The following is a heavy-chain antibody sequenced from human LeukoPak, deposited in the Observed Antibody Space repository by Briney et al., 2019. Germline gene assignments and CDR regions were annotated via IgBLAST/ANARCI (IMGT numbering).Heavy chain of an antibody. Sequence: PSETLSLTCNVSGDSVSSFHWSWIRQPPGKTLEWIGYIYSYGSTTYNPSLRSRVSTSVDPPKNQLSLSLRSVTAADTAIYYCAGHKTTSTPFGPPRGGYFFDPWGQGSLVTVSS. V-gene: IGHV4-59*08. CDR2: IYSYGST. CDR1: GDSVSSFH. CDR3: AGHKTTSTPFGPPRGGYFFDP. J-gene: IGHJ5*02. D-gene: IGHD2-21*02.